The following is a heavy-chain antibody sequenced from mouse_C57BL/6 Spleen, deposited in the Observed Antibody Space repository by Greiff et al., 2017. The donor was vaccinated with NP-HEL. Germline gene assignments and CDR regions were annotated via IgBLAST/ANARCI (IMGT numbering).Heavy chain of an antibody. CDR3: TGNLNLYYGSYWFDW. V-gene: IGHV6-3*01. D-gene: IGHD2-1*01. J-gene: IGHJ2*01. CDR2: IRLKFDNYAT. CDR1: GFTFSNYW. Sequence: VKMVESGGGLVQPGGSMKLSCVASGFTFSNYWMNWVRQSPEKGLEWVAQIRLKFDNYATHYVESVKGRFTISRDDSKSSDYLQMNNLRAESTGICYCTGNLNLYYGSYWFDWWGQDTTLTVSS.